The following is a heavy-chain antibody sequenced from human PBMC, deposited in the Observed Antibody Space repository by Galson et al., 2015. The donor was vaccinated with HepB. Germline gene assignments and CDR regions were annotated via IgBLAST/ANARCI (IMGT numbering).Heavy chain of an antibody. CDR3: ARDVWFGEVGNYYYGMDV. V-gene: IGHV3-48*01. J-gene: IGHJ6*02. Sequence: DSVKGRFTISRDNAKNSLYLQMNSLRAEDTAVYYCARDVWFGEVGNYYYGMDVWGQGTLVTVSS. D-gene: IGHD3-10*01.